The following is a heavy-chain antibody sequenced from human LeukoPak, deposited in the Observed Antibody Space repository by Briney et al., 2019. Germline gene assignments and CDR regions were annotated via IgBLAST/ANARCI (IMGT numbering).Heavy chain of an antibody. D-gene: IGHD6-6*01. CDR3: AREVSNITARALDY. J-gene: IGHJ4*02. V-gene: IGHV4-39*07. Sequence: SETLSLTCTVSGGSISSSSYYWGWIRQPPGKGLEWIGRIYTSGNTNYSPSLKSRVTMSVDTSKNQFSLKLSSVTAGDTAVYYCAREVSNITARALDYWGQGTLVTVSS. CDR2: IYTSGNT. CDR1: GGSISSSSYY.